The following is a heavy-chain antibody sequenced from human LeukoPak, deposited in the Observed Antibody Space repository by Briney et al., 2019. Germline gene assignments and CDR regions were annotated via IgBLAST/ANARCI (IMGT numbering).Heavy chain of an antibody. Sequence: RASVKVSCKASGCTFTSYGISWVRQAPGQGLEWMGWISAYNGNTNYAQKLQGRVTMTTDTSTSTAYMELRSLRSDDTAVYYCARDASSGLFDYWGQGTLVTVSS. CDR3: ARDASSGLFDY. CDR2: ISAYNGNT. CDR1: GCTFTSYG. D-gene: IGHD6-25*01. V-gene: IGHV1-18*04. J-gene: IGHJ4*02.